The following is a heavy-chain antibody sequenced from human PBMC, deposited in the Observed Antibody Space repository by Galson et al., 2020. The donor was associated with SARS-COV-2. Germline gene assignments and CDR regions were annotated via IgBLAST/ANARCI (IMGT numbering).Heavy chain of an antibody. V-gene: IGHV1-18*01. CDR1: GYTFTSYG. Sequence: ASVKVSCKASGYTFTSYGISWVRQAPGQGLEWMGWISAYNGNTNYAQKLQGRVTMTTDTSTSTAYMELRSLRSDDTAVYYCARVAAPITMISVDFDIWGQGTMVTVSS. CDR2: ISAYNGNT. J-gene: IGHJ3*02. D-gene: IGHD3-22*01. CDR3: ARVAAPITMISVDFDI.